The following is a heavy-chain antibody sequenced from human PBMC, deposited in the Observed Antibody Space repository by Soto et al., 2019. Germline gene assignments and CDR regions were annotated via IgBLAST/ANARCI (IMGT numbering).Heavy chain of an antibody. D-gene: IGHD3-10*01. CDR3: VMVRGYNWFDP. CDR2: ISAYNGNT. V-gene: IGHV1-18*04. CDR1: GYTFTSYG. J-gene: IGHJ5*02. Sequence: ASVKVSCKAAGYTFTSYGISWVRQAPGQGLEWMGWISAYNGNTNYAQKLQGRVTMTTDTSTSTAYMELRSLRSDDTAVYYCVMVRGYNWFDPWGQGTLVTVSS.